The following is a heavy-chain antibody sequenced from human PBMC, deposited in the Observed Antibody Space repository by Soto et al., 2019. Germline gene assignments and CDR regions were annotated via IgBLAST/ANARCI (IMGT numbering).Heavy chain of an antibody. D-gene: IGHD6-13*01. CDR2: ISSSSSYI. J-gene: IGHJ6*02. V-gene: IGHV3-21*01. CDR1: GFTFSSYS. Sequence: EVQLVESGGGLVKPGGSLRLSCAASGFTFSSYSMNWVRQAPGKGLEWVSSISSSSSYIYYADSVKGRFTISRDNAKNSLYLQMNSLRAEDTAVYYCASWVAAGSYGMDVWGQGTTVTVSS. CDR3: ASWVAAGSYGMDV.